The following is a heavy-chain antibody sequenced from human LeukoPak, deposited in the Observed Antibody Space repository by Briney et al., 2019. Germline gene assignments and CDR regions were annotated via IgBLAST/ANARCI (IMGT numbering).Heavy chain of an antibody. CDR2: ISYSGSA. CDR3: ARRGTGGRSFDI. J-gene: IGHJ3*02. CDR1: GGSVSSGSYY. D-gene: IGHD2-8*02. Sequence: SETLSLTCTVSGGSVSSGSYYWTWIRQPPGKGLEWIGYISYSGSANFNPSLKSRVTISVDTSKNQFSLNLSSVTAADTAVYYCARRGTGGRSFDIWGQGTMVTVSS. V-gene: IGHV4-61*01.